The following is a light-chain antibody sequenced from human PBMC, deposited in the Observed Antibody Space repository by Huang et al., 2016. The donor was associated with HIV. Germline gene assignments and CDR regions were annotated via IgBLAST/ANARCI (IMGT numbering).Light chain of an antibody. CDR1: QSVSSSY. Sequence: EIVLTQSPGTLSLSPGERATLSCRASQSVSSSYLAWYQKKPGQAPRLLIYGASSRATGIPDRFSGIGSGTDFTLTISRLEPEDFAVYYCQQYGASPEWTFGQGTKVEIK. J-gene: IGKJ1*01. V-gene: IGKV3-20*01. CDR3: QQYGASPEWT. CDR2: GAS.